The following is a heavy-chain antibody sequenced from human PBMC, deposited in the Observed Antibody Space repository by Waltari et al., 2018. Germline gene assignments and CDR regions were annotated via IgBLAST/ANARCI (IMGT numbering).Heavy chain of an antibody. J-gene: IGHJ4*02. CDR2: IYYSGST. Sequence: QLQLQESGPGLVKPSETLSLTCTVSGGSISSSYWSWIRPPPGKGLEWIGYIYYSGSTNYNPSLKSRVTISVDTSKNQFSLKLSSVTAADTAVYYCAREAGSGSYYNGLGFDYWGQGTLVTVSS. CDR1: GGSISSSY. V-gene: IGHV4-59*01. CDR3: AREAGSGSYYNGLGFDY. D-gene: IGHD3-10*01.